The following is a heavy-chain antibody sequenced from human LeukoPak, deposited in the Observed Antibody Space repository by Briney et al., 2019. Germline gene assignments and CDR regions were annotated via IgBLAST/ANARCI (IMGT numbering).Heavy chain of an antibody. J-gene: IGHJ3*02. V-gene: IGHV1-69*04. Sequence: ASVNVSCTASVGTFSSYAISWVRQAPGQGREWMGRIIPILGISNYAQKFQGRVTITADKSTSTAYMELSSLRSEDTAVSYCARVEGRYYDSSGDAAFDIWGEGKMVTVSS. CDR3: ARVEGRYYDSSGDAAFDI. CDR1: VGTFSSYA. CDR2: IIPILGIS. D-gene: IGHD3-22*01.